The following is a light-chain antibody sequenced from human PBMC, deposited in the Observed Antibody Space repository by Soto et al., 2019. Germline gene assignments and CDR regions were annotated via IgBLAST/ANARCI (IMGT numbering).Light chain of an antibody. Sequence: DIVMTQSPDSLAVSLGERATINSKSSQSVLHSSSNRNYLAWYQQKPGQPPKLLIFWASTRESGVPDRFSGSGSRTHFTLTISRLQAEDVEVYYCQQSFSTPLTFGGGTKVEIK. V-gene: IGKV4-1*01. CDR1: QSVLHSSSNRNY. CDR3: QQSFSTPLT. J-gene: IGKJ4*01. CDR2: WAS.